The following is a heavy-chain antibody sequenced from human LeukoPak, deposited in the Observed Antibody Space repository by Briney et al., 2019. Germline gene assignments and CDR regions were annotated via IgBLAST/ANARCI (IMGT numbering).Heavy chain of an antibody. D-gene: IGHD3-22*01. Sequence: KSSETLCLTCTVSGGSISSGSYYWSWIRQPAGKGLEWIGRIYTSGSTNYNPSLKSRVTISVDTSENQFSLKLSSVTAADTAVYYCARSVYYYDSSGYYPLFDYWGQGTLVTVSS. CDR1: GGSISSGSYY. CDR3: ARSVYYYDSSGYYPLFDY. J-gene: IGHJ4*02. CDR2: IYTSGST. V-gene: IGHV4-61*02.